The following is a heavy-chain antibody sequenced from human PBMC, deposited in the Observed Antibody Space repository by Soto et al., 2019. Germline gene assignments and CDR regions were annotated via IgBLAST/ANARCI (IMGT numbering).Heavy chain of an antibody. V-gene: IGHV1-18*01. Sequence: GASVKVSCKASGYTFTSYGISWVRQAPGQGLKWMGWISAYNGNTNYAQKLQGRVTMTTDTSTSTAYMELRSLRSDDTAVYYCARVFNFGGGFLECLDDYWGQGTLVTVSS. D-gene: IGHD3-3*01. CDR2: ISAYNGNT. CDR1: GYTFTSYG. CDR3: ARVFNFGGGFLECLDDY. J-gene: IGHJ4*02.